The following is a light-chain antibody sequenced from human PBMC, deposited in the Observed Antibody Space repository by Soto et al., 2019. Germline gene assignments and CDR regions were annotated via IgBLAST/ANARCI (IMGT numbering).Light chain of an antibody. V-gene: IGKV3-20*01. CDR2: GAS. CDR3: QQYDSAPYT. CDR1: QTVSSSY. J-gene: IGKJ2*01. Sequence: EIVLTQSPGTLSLSPGERATLSCRANQTVSSSYLAWYQQKPGQAPRLLIYGASSRATGIPDSFSGSGSGTDFTLSISRLEPEDFAVYYCQQYDSAPYTFGQGTNLEIK.